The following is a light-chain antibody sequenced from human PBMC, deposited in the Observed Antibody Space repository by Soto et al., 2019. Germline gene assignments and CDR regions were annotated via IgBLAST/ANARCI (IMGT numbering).Light chain of an antibody. Sequence: EIVMTQSPATLSVSPGERATLSCRASQSVSRNHLAWYQQKPGQAPRLLIYDASTRATGVPTRFSGSRSGAEFTLTINSLQSEDFAVYYCQPYNNWPLTFGGGTKVDIK. CDR3: QPYNNWPLT. V-gene: IGKV3-15*01. CDR1: QSVSRN. CDR2: DAS. J-gene: IGKJ4*01.